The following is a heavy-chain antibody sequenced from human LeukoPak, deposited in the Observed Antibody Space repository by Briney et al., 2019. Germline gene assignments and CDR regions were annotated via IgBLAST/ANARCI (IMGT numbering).Heavy chain of an antibody. D-gene: IGHD3-22*01. V-gene: IGHV3-30*04. Sequence: GGSLRLSCAASGFTFSSYAMHWVRQAPGKGLEWVAVISYDGSNKYYADSVKGRFTISRDNSKNTLYLQMNSLRAEDTAVYYCAKDRAHYYYDSSGYYVSLDYWGQGTLVTVSS. CDR1: GFTFSSYA. CDR2: ISYDGSNK. J-gene: IGHJ4*02. CDR3: AKDRAHYYYDSSGYYVSLDY.